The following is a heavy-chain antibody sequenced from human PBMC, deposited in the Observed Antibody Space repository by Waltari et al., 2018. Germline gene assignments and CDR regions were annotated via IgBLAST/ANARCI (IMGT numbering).Heavy chain of an antibody. V-gene: IGHV4-59*01. Sequence: QVQLQESGPGLVKPSETLSLTCTVPGGSISSYYWSWIRQPPGKGLEWIGYIYYSGGTTHDPSLKSRVTISVETSNNQFSLKLSSVTAADTAVYYCARDKNVVVPAAQGWFDPWGQGTLVTVSS. CDR1: GGSISSYY. J-gene: IGHJ5*02. D-gene: IGHD2-2*01. CDR2: IYYSGGT. CDR3: ARDKNVVVPAAQGWFDP.